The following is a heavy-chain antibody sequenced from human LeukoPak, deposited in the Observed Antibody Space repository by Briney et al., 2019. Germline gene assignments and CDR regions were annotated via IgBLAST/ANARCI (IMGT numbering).Heavy chain of an antibody. CDR2: LNWNGGST. D-gene: IGHD2-2*01. CDR1: GFTFDDYG. CDR3: ARAGSGSTSSYSFDY. V-gene: IGHV3-20*04. J-gene: IGHJ4*02. Sequence: PGGSLRLSCAASGFTFDDYGMSWVRQAPGKGLEWVSGLNWNGGSTGYADSVKGRFTISRDNSKNTLYLQMNSLRAEDTAVYYCARAGSGSTSSYSFDYWGQGTLVTVSS.